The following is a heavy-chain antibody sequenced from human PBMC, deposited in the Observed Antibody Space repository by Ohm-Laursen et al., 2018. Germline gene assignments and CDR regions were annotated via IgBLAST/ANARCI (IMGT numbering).Heavy chain of an antibody. CDR3: ARDGGNWNFDF. J-gene: IGHJ4*02. V-gene: IGHV1-46*01. CDR2: IRFGSGST. Sequence: GASVKVSCKASGYTFTGYYMHWVRQAPGQGLEWIGIIRFGSGSTTYTQKIQDRVTMTRDTSTSTVYMEVSSLRSEDTAMYYCARDGGNWNFDFWGQGTLVAVSS. CDR1: GYTFTGYY. D-gene: IGHD1-1*01.